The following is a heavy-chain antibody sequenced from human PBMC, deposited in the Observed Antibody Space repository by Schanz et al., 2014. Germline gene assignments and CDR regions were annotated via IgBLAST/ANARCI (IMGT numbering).Heavy chain of an antibody. CDR1: GFTFFTYN. V-gene: IGHV3-48*01. CDR2: ICSSSTTM. D-gene: IGHD3-9*01. CDR3: ARDHPVRGVTGYYNDF. J-gene: IGHJ6*02. Sequence: EVYLVESGGGLVQPGGSLRLSCAASGFTFFTYNMNWVRQAPGRGLEWMSYICSSSTTMNYADSVKGRFTISRDNARNSLSLQTNCLRVEDAAVYYCARDHPVRGVTGYYNDFWGQGTSVAVSS.